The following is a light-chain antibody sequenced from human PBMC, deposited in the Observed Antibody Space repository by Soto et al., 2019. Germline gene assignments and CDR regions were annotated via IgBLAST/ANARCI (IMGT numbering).Light chain of an antibody. CDR3: QQYNNWPPWT. CDR2: GAS. J-gene: IGKJ1*01. V-gene: IGKV3-15*01. Sequence: EIVMTQSPATLSGSPGERATLSCRASQSVSSNLAWYQPKPGQAPRLLIYGASTRATAIPARFSGSGSGTEFTLSISGLQSEDFAVYYCQQYNNWPPWTFGQGTKVEIK. CDR1: QSVSSN.